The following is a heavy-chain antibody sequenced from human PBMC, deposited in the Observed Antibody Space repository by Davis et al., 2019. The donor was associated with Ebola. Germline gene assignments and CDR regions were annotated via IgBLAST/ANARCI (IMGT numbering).Heavy chain of an antibody. D-gene: IGHD1-26*01. J-gene: IGHJ4*02. Sequence: GGSLRLSCAASGFTFSSHTMNWVRQAPGKGLEWISYIGIGSSIIYYADSVKGRFTISRDNAKDSLYLQMNSLRDEDTAVYYCVREVGAAPDHWGQGTLVTVSS. V-gene: IGHV3-48*02. CDR3: VREVGAAPDH. CDR1: GFTFSSHT. CDR2: IGIGSSII.